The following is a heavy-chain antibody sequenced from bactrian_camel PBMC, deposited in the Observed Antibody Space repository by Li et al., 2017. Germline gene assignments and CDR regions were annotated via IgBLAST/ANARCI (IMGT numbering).Heavy chain of an antibody. CDR2: IDNSGRT. V-gene: IGHV3S53*01. Sequence: HVQLVESGGGSVQAGGSLRLSCAASGRIYNNYVFGWFRQGPRKEREAVATIDNSGRTAYTDSVKGRFTISFDNAENQVELQLNSLKPEDTAMYYCAVTYACGSSWSNSRVFTYWGLGTQVTVS. CDR1: GRIYNNYV. D-gene: IGHD6*01. J-gene: IGHJ4*01. CDR3: AVTYACGSSWSNSRVFTY.